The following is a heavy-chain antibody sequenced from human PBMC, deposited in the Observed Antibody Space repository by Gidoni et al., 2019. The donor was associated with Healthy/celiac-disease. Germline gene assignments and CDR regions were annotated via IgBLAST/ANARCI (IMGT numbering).Heavy chain of an antibody. CDR1: GFTFSNAW. J-gene: IGHJ5*02. Sequence: EVQLVESGGGLVKPGGSLRLSCAASGFTFSNAWMNWVRQAPGKGLEWVGRIKSKTDGGTTDYAAPVKGRFTISRDDSKNTLYLQMNSLKTEDTAVYYCTGYCSGGSCYRVYWFDPWGQGTLVTVSS. CDR2: IKSKTDGGTT. CDR3: TGYCSGGSCYRVYWFDP. V-gene: IGHV3-15*07. D-gene: IGHD2-15*01.